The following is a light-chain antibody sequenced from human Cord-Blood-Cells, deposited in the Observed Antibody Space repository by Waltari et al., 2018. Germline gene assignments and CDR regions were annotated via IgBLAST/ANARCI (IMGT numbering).Light chain of an antibody. CDR1: SSNIWAGYH. Sequence: QSVLTQPPSVSGAPGQRVTISCTGSSSNIWAGYHVHWYQQLPGTAPKLLIYGNSNRPSGVPDRFSGSKSGTSASLAITGLQAEDEADYYCQSYDSSLSGVVFGGGTKLTVL. CDR3: QSYDSSLSGVV. V-gene: IGLV1-40*01. J-gene: IGLJ2*01. CDR2: GNS.